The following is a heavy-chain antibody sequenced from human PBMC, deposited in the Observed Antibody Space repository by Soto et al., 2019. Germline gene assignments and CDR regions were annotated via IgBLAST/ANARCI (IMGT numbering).Heavy chain of an antibody. Sequence: EVQLLESGGGLVQPGGSLRLSCAASGFSFSTYAMSWVRQAPGKGLEWVSVISATGGSTVYADSVKGRFTVSRDNSRNTLYLQMISLRVEDTDIYYCAKALRTSNNYYYGMDVWGQGTTVTVSS. CDR1: GFSFSTYA. CDR2: ISATGGST. D-gene: IGHD2-8*01. V-gene: IGHV3-23*01. J-gene: IGHJ6*02. CDR3: AKALRTSNNYYYGMDV.